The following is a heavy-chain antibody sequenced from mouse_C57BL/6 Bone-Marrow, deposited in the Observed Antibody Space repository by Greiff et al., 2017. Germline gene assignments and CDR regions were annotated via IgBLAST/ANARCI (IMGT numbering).Heavy chain of an antibody. CDR1: GYTFTDDY. D-gene: IGHD1-1*01. V-gene: IGHV1-19*01. CDR3: ARGTTVVATDY. J-gene: IGHJ2*01. CDR2: INPYNGGT. Sequence: VQLKQSGPVLVKPGASVKMSCKASGYTFTDDYMNWVKQSHGKSLEWIGVINPYNGGTSYNQKFKGKATLTVDKSSSTAYMELNSLTSEDSAVXYCARGTTVVATDYWGQGTTLTVSS.